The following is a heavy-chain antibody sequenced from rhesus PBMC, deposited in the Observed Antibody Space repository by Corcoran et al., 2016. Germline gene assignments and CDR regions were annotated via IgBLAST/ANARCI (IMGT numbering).Heavy chain of an antibody. Sequence: EVQLVESGGGLAKPGGSLRLSCAASGFTFSSYWMNWVGQTPGKGLEWISAINSGGGSTYYADSVKGRFTISRDNAKNTLYLQVNSLRAEDTAVYYCAKSNWGDYYIDYWGQGVLVTVSS. CDR3: AKSNWGDYYIDY. V-gene: IGHV3S42*01. CDR2: INSGGGST. CDR1: GFTFSSYW. J-gene: IGHJ4*01. D-gene: IGHD3-34*01.